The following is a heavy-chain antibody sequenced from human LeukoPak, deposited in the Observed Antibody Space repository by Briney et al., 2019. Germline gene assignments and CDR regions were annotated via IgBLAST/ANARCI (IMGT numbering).Heavy chain of an antibody. J-gene: IGHJ4*02. CDR1: GGSFSGYY. CDR2: INHSGST. D-gene: IGHD3-10*01. Sequence: SETLSLTCAVYGGSFSGYYWSWIRQPPGKGLEWIGEINHSGSTNYNPSLKSRVTISVDTSKNQFSLKLSSVTAADTAMYYCARGRTPLYYYGSGSFYDYWGQGTLVTVSS. V-gene: IGHV4-34*01. CDR3: ARGRTPLYYYGSGSFYDY.